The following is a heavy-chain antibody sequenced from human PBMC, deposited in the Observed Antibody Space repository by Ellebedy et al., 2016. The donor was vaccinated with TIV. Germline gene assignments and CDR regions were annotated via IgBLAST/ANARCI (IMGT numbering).Heavy chain of an antibody. Sequence: ASVKVSCKASGYTFTSYYMHWVRQAPGQGLEWMGIINPSGGSTSYAQKFQGRVTMTRDTSTSTVYMELSSLRSEDTAVYYCARAPGDIVVVVAATDFYYYGMDVWGQGTTVTVSS. CDR2: INPSGGST. CDR3: ARAPGDIVVVVAATDFYYYGMDV. J-gene: IGHJ6*02. V-gene: IGHV1-46*01. CDR1: GYTFTSYY. D-gene: IGHD2-15*01.